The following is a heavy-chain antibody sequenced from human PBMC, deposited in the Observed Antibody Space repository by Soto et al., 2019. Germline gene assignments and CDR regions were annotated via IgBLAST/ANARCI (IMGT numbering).Heavy chain of an antibody. D-gene: IGHD5-12*01. CDR2: IYYSGST. Sequence: PSETLSLTCTVSGGSIGRSSYYWGWIRQPPGKGLEWIGSIYYSGSTFYNPSLKSRVSISINTPKNQFSLKLSSVTAADTAVYYCASRSGYEDYFDYWGQGTLVTVSS. J-gene: IGHJ4*02. V-gene: IGHV4-39*07. CDR1: GGSIGRSSYY. CDR3: ASRSGYEDYFDY.